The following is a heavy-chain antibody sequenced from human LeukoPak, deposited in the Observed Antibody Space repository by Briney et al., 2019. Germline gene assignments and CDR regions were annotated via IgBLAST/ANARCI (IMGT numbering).Heavy chain of an antibody. CDR2: IHHSGST. V-gene: IGHV4-30-4*02. CDR1: GGSISSNDHY. Sequence: SETLSLTCTVSGGSISSNDHYWSWIRQPPGKGPEWIGYIHHSGSTYYNPSLKSRVTISVETSKKQFSLKLTSATAADTAVYYCARWHSHGRYFDYWGQGALVTVSS. CDR3: ARWHSHGRYFDY. J-gene: IGHJ4*02. D-gene: IGHD2-21*01.